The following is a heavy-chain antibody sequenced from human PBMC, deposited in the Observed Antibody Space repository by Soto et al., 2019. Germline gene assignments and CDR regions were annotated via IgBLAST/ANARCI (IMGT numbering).Heavy chain of an antibody. CDR1: GSSISGGVGGLYY. V-gene: IGHV4-30-4*08. J-gene: IGHJ2*01. Sequence: SETLSLTCTVSGSSISGGVGGLYYWSWIRQPPGKGLEWIGYIYDSGSTYYNPSLKSRVTISVDTSKNQFSLRLSSVTAADTAVYYCAREVIPLTTDWYFDLWGRGTLVTVSS. CDR2: IYDSGST. D-gene: IGHD4-17*01. CDR3: AREVIPLTTDWYFDL.